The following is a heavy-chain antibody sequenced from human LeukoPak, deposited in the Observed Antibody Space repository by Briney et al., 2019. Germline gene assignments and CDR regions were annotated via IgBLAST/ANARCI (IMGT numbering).Heavy chain of an antibody. J-gene: IGHJ3*02. Sequence: SVKVSFKSSGGTFSSYAISWVRQAPGQGLEWMGGIIPIFGTANYAQKFQGRVTITADESTSTAYMELCSLRSEDTAVYYCARGSYHPRYYYGSGSSAFYIWGQGTMVTVSS. CDR1: GGTFSSYA. CDR3: ARGSYHPRYYYGSGSSAFYI. D-gene: IGHD3-10*01. CDR2: IIPIFGTA. V-gene: IGHV1-69*13.